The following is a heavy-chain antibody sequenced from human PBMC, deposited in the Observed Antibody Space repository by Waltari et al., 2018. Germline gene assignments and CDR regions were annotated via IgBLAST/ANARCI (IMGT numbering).Heavy chain of an antibody. V-gene: IGHV4-39*07. J-gene: IGHJ4*02. D-gene: IGHD3-3*02. Sequence: QLQLQESGPGLVKPSETLSLTCPVSGGSISSSSYYWGWIRQPPGKGLEWIGSIYYSGSTYYNPSLKSRVTISVDTSKNQFSLKLSSVTAADTAVYYCATPGPALESVDYWGQGTLVTVSS. CDR2: IYYSGST. CDR1: GGSISSSSYY. CDR3: ATPGPALESVDY.